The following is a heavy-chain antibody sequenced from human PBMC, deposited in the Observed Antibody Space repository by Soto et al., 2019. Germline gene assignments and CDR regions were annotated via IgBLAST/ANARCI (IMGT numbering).Heavy chain of an antibody. J-gene: IGHJ4*02. Sequence: PSETLSLTCTVPGGSISSYYWSWIRQPPGKGLEWIGYIYYSGSTNYNPSLKSRVTISVDTSKNQFSLKLSSVTAADTAVYYCARGKDPLYDYIWGSYYYFDYWGQGTLVTVSS. CDR1: GGSISSYY. V-gene: IGHV4-59*01. CDR3: ARGKDPLYDYIWGSYYYFDY. D-gene: IGHD3-16*01. CDR2: IYYSGST.